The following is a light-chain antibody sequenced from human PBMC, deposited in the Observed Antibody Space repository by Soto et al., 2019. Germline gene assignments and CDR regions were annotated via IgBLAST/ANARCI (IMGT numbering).Light chain of an antibody. Sequence: EIMLTRSPATLSLSPVERAALAVRASQSVSSYLAWYQQKPGQAPRLLIYDASNRATGIPARFSGSGSGTDFTLTISSLEPEDFAVYYCQQRSNWPWTFGQGTKVDIK. CDR3: QQRSNWPWT. V-gene: IGKV3-11*01. CDR1: QSVSSY. CDR2: DAS. J-gene: IGKJ1*01.